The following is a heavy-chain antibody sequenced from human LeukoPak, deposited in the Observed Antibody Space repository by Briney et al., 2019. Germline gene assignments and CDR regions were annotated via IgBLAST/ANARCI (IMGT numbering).Heavy chain of an antibody. CDR1: GESITAYY. CDR3: AGATATGTGRAFHY. Sequence: SETLSLTCAVYGESITAYYWTWIRQPPGKRLEWIGEVRHSGSTNYNPSLKSRVTMSVDMSKNPFSLKLNSVTAADTAVYYCAGATATGTGRAFHYWAQGNLVPVSS. J-gene: IGHJ4*02. D-gene: IGHD3-10*01. V-gene: IGHV4-34*01. CDR2: VRHSGST.